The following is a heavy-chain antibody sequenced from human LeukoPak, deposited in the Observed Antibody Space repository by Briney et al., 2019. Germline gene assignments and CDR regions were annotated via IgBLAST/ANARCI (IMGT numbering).Heavy chain of an antibody. CDR2: ISYDGSNK. J-gene: IGHJ4*02. V-gene: IGHV3-30*04. D-gene: IGHD6-19*01. Sequence: PGRALRLSFAASGFIFRSYSMHWVRQAPGKGLGGVAVISYDGSNKYADSVKGRFTISRDNSKNTLYLQMNSLRAEDTAVYYCALNRGSGWYFHYWGQGTLVTVSS. CDR3: ALNRGSGWYFHY. CDR1: GFIFRSYS.